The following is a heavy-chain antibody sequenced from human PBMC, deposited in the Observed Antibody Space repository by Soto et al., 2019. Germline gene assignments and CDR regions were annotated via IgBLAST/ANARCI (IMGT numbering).Heavy chain of an antibody. V-gene: IGHV4-59*08. CDR3: ARLFRDVYNAVEY. Sequence: PSETLCLTCTVSGGSIRSYYWSWIRPSPGKGLEWIGYTSNSAPTIYNPSLKSRVTISADTSKNQFSLRLSSVTAADTAVYFCARLFRDVYNAVEYWGQGALVTVSS. D-gene: IGHD3-3*01. CDR2: TSNSAPT. J-gene: IGHJ4*02. CDR1: GGSIRSYY.